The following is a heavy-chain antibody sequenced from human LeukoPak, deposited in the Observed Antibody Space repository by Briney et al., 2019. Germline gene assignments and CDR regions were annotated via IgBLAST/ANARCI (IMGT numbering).Heavy chain of an antibody. D-gene: IGHD2-2*01. Sequence: LGGSLRLSCAASGFTFSSYGMHWVRQAPGKGLEWVAFIRYDGSNKYYADSVKGRFTISRDNSKNTLYLQMNSLRAEDTAVYYCAKDSKDCSSTSCYAYYYYYMDVWGKGTTVTISS. CDR1: GFTFSSYG. V-gene: IGHV3-30*02. CDR3: AKDSKDCSSTSCYAYYYYYMDV. J-gene: IGHJ6*03. CDR2: IRYDGSNK.